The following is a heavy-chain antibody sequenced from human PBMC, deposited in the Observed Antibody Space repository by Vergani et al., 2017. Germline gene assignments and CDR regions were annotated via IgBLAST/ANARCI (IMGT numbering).Heavy chain of an antibody. Sequence: QVQLVQSGAEVKKPGSSVKVSCKASGGTFSSYAISWVRQAPGQGLEWMGGIIPIFGTANYAQKFQGRVTITADESTRTAYMELSSLRSEDTAVYYCARGSAYYDFWSGYSVGGDYYYYMDVWGKGTTVTVSS. CDR2: IIPIFGTA. V-gene: IGHV1-69*01. CDR3: ARGSAYYDFWSGYSVGGDYYYYMDV. J-gene: IGHJ6*03. CDR1: GGTFSSYA. D-gene: IGHD3-3*01.